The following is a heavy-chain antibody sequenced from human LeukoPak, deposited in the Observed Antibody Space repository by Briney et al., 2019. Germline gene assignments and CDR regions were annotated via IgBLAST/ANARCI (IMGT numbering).Heavy chain of an antibody. Sequence: SETLSLTCAVYGGSFSGYYWSWIRQPPGKGLEWVGEINHSGSTKYNPYLKSRVTISVDTSKNQFSLKLSSVTAADTAVYYCARDHYYDSSGYYDYWGQGTLVTVSS. CDR2: INHSGST. V-gene: IGHV4-34*01. J-gene: IGHJ4*02. D-gene: IGHD3-22*01. CDR3: ARDHYYDSSGYYDY. CDR1: GGSFSGYY.